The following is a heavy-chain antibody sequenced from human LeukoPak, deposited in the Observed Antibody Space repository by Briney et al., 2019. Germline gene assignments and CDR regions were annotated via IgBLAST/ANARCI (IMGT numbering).Heavy chain of an antibody. CDR3: AREPAAAGTGSFDY. Sequence: GGSLRLSCAASGFTFSDYYMSWIRQAPGKGLEWVSYISRSSSYANYADSVKGRFTISRDNAKNSLYLEMNSLRAEDTAVYYCAREPAAAGTGSFDYWGQGTLVTVSS. CDR2: ISRSSSYA. J-gene: IGHJ4*02. D-gene: IGHD6-13*01. CDR1: GFTFSDYY. V-gene: IGHV3-11*05.